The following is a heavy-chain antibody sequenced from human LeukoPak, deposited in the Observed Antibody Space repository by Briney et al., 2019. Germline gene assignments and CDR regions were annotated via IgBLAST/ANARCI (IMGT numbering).Heavy chain of an antibody. D-gene: IGHD4-23*01. V-gene: IGHV4-59*01. CDR2: IYYSGST. CDR1: GGSISSYY. CDR3: ARAGYGGNSNTLDY. J-gene: IGHJ4*02. Sequence: SETLSLTCTVSGGSISSYYWSWLRQPPGKGLEWIGFIYYSGSTNYNPSLKSRVTISVDTSKNQFSLKLSSVTAADTAVYYCARAGYGGNSNTLDYWGQGTLVTVSS.